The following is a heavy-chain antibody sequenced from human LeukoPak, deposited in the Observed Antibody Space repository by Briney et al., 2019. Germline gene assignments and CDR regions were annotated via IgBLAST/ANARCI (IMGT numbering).Heavy chain of an antibody. V-gene: IGHV4-39*01. CDR2: IYYSGST. Sequence: PSETLSLTCTVSDGSISSSSYYWGWIRQPPGKGLEWIGSIYYSGSTYYNPSLKSRVTISVDTSKNQFSLKLSSVTAADTAVYYCARTFWPGKNWFDPWGQGTLVTVSS. CDR1: DGSISSSSYY. J-gene: IGHJ5*02. D-gene: IGHD3-10*01. CDR3: ARTFWPGKNWFDP.